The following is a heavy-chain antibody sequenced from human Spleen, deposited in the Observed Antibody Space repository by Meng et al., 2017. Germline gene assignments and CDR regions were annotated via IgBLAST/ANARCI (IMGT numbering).Heavy chain of an antibody. CDR1: GFTFSSFG. D-gene: IGHD4-17*01. CDR3: ARWTTVTEFDY. CDR2: IWYDGSNK. V-gene: IGHV3-33*01. Sequence: GGSLRLSCEASGFTFSSFGMHWVRQAPGKGLEWVAVIWYDGSNKYYADSVKGRFTISRDNSKNTVSLQMNSLRAEDTAVYYCARWTTVTEFDYWGQGTLVTVSS. J-gene: IGHJ4*02.